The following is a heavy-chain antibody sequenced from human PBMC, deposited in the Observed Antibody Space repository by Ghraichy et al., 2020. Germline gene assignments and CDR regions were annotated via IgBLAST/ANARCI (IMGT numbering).Heavy chain of an antibody. J-gene: IGHJ4*02. CDR3: AKATGTYYEMYFDH. D-gene: IGHD1-26*01. V-gene: IGHV3-23*01. CDR2: IGGRVGST. CDR1: GLTLGDYG. Sequence: GGSLRLSCAVSGLTLGDYGMSWVRQAPGKGLEWVSTIGGRVGSTYYADSVKGRFTISRDNVKSTVSLQMNSLSGDDTAVYYCAKATGTYYEMYFDHWGQGTLVTFSS.